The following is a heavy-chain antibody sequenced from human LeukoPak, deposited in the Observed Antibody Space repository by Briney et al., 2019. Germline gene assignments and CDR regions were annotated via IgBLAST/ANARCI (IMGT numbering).Heavy chain of an antibody. V-gene: IGHV1-3*01. Sequence: ASVKVSCKASGDTFSSYTMHWVRQAPGQRLEWMGWVSGEVTYTKYSQQFQGRVTITRDTSTSTTYMELSSLRFEDTAVYFCARARSYFQRAFDLWGQGTLVTVSS. CDR2: VSGEVTYT. CDR3: ARARSYFQRAFDL. CDR1: GDTFSSYT. J-gene: IGHJ3*01. D-gene: IGHD2/OR15-2a*01.